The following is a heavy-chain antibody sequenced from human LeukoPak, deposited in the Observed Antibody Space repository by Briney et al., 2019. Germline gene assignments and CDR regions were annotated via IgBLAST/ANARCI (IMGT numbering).Heavy chain of an antibody. Sequence: PGGSLRLSCAASGFTFSDYYMSWIRQAPGKGLEWVSSISSSSSYIYYADSVKGRFTISRDNAKNSLYLQMNSLRAEDTAVYYCARDETPKRWELPAADAFDIWGQGTMVTVSS. V-gene: IGHV3-11*06. CDR3: ARDETPKRWELPAADAFDI. CDR1: GFTFSDYY. CDR2: ISSSSSYI. J-gene: IGHJ3*02. D-gene: IGHD1-26*01.